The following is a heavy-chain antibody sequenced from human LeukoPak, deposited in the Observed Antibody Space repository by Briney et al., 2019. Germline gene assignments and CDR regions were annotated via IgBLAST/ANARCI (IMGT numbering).Heavy chain of an antibody. Sequence: GESLKISCKGSGYSFTSYWIGWVRQMPGKGLEWMGIIYPGDSDTRYSPSFQGQVTISADKSISTAYLQWSSLKASDTAMYYCARTRSQWLVLPTLPRYFDYWGQGTLVTVSS. D-gene: IGHD6-19*01. CDR1: GYSFTSYW. J-gene: IGHJ4*02. CDR3: ARTRSQWLVLPTLPRYFDY. CDR2: IYPGDSDT. V-gene: IGHV5-51*01.